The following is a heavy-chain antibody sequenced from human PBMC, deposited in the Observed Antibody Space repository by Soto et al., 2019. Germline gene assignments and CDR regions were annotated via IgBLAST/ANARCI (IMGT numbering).Heavy chain of an antibody. D-gene: IGHD3-22*01. J-gene: IGHJ4*02. V-gene: IGHV3-23*01. CDR1: GFSFDDYA. CDR2: ISGSGDNT. Sequence: PGGSLRLSCAASGFSFDDYAMTWVRQATGKGLEWVSAISGSGDNTYYADSVKGRFTISRDNAKNSLFLQLDSLRAEDTAVYFCVRARSTDSRPDYWGQGTLVTVSS. CDR3: VRARSTDSRPDY.